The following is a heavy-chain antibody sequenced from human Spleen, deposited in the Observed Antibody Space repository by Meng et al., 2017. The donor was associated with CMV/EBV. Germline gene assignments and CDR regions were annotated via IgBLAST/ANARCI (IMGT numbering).Heavy chain of an antibody. J-gene: IGHJ5*02. D-gene: IGHD2-2*01. CDR3: AREGCSSTSCYGDNWFDP. Sequence: YPFNSHYINWVRQAPGQGLEWMGIINPSGGSTSYAQKFQGRVTMTRDTSTTTVYMELSSLRSDDTAVYYCAREGCSSTSCYGDNWFDPWGQGTLVTVS. V-gene: IGHV1-46*02. CDR2: INPSGGST. CDR1: YPFNSHY.